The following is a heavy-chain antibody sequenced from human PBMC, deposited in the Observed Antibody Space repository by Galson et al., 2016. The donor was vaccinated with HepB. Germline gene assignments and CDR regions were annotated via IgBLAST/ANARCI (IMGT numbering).Heavy chain of an antibody. CDR3: ARVGGYDGYYFDF. CDR1: GITVSDTY. Sequence: SLRLSCAVSGITVSDTYMSWVRQAPGEGLEWVSVIYRDGRTYHGDSVQGRFSISRDISKNTLYLQMNSLRADDTAVYYCARVGGYDGYYFDFWGHGALVTVSS. J-gene: IGHJ4*01. V-gene: IGHV3-53*01. CDR2: IYRDGRT. D-gene: IGHD5-12*01.